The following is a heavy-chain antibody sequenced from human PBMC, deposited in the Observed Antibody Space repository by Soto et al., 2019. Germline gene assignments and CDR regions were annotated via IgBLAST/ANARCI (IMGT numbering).Heavy chain of an antibody. CDR3: AKPRGYYDSSGYPTPDY. J-gene: IGHJ4*02. Sequence: ASVKGSCKASGYTFTCDYIHWVRQAPGQGLEWMGWINPNSGGTNYAQNFQGWVTMTRDTSISTAYMELSRLTSDDTAVYYCAKPRGYYDSSGYPTPDYWGQGTLVTVSS. CDR1: GYTFTCDY. CDR2: INPNSGGT. V-gene: IGHV1-2*04. D-gene: IGHD3-22*01.